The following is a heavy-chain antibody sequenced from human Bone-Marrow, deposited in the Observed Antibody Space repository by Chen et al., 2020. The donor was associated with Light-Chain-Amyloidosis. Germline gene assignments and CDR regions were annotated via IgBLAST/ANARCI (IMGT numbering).Heavy chain of an antibody. CDR1: GFTFDDYA. J-gene: IGHJ5*02. D-gene: IGHD1-26*01. CDR2: ISGDGGST. V-gene: IGHV3-43*02. CDR3: AKDIFATYDP. Sequence: EVQLVESGGGVVQPGGSLRLSCSAPGFTFDDYAMHWVRQAPGKGLEWVSLISGDGGSTYYADSVKGRFTISRDNSKNSLYLQMNSLRTEDTALYYCAKDIFATYDPWGQGTLVTVSS.